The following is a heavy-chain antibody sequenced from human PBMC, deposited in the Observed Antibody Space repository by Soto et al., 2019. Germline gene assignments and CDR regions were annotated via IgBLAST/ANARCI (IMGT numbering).Heavy chain of an antibody. J-gene: IGHJ6*02. CDR2: TGNNK. D-gene: IGHD6-19*01. CDR1: GFSVSTNT. CDR3: AREHSSGWYLDA. V-gene: IGHV3-30-3*01. Sequence: QVLLVESGGGVVQPGRSLRLSCAASGFSVSTNTMYWVRQAPGKGLDWVAVTGNNKYYADSVKGRFTISEDNSENTLSLQMNSLRAEATAVYYCAREHSSGWYLDAWGQETTVAVSS.